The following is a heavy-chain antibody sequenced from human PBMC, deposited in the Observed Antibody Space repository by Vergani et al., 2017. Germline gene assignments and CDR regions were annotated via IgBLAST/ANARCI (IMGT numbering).Heavy chain of an antibody. D-gene: IGHD4-17*01. CDR3: AKASSYGDYGYYYYGMDV. J-gene: IGHJ6*02. Sequence: EVQLVESGEGLVQPGRSLRLSCAASGFTFDDYAMHWVRQAPGKGLEWVSGISWNSGSIGYADSVKGRFTISRDNAKNSLYLQMNSLRAEDTALYYCAKASSYGDYGYYYYGMDVWGQGTTVTVSS. CDR2: ISWNSGSI. V-gene: IGHV3-9*01. CDR1: GFTFDDYA.